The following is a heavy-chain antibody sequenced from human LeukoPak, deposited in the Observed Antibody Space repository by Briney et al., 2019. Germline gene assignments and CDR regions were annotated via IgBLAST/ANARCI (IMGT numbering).Heavy chain of an antibody. V-gene: IGHV4-4*07. D-gene: IGHD6-13*01. J-gene: IGHJ4*02. CDR2: MYTSGST. CDR3: ARQRIAEAADYFDY. CDR1: GGSISSYY. Sequence: PSETLSLTCPVSGGSISSYYWSWIRQPAGKGLEWIGRMYTSGSTNYNPSLKRRVTMSVDTSKNQFSLKLSSVTAADTAVYYCARQRIAEAADYFDYWGQGSLVTVSS.